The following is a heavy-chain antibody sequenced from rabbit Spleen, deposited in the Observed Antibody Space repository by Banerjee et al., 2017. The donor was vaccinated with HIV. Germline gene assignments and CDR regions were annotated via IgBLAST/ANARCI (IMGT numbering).Heavy chain of an antibody. CDR1: GFSFSSGYD. D-gene: IGHD6-1*01. J-gene: IGHJ4*01. CDR2: IPLGSGSA. V-gene: IGHV1S45*01. Sequence: QEQLEESGGDLVKPEGSLTLTCTASGFSFSSGYDMCWVRQAPGRGLEWIGTIPLGSGSAYYASWAKGRFSITKSSSTTVTLQMTSLTAADTATYFCARGYITNGYAFNLWGPGTLVTV. CDR3: ARGYITNGYAFNL.